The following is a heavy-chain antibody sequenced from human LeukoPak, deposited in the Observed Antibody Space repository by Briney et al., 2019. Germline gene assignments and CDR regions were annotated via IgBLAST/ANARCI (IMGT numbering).Heavy chain of an antibody. V-gene: IGHV1-3*04. CDR2: ISTGSANR. D-gene: IGHD1-26*01. CDR1: GYTFTDYV. J-gene: IGHJ4*02. Sequence: ASVKVSCKASGYTFTDYVIHWVRQAPGQRLEWMGWISTGSANRKYSQKFQGRVTFTRDTSASIVYMDLSSLRSEDTALYYCARNRGSYLVPYWGQGTLVTVYS. CDR3: ARNRGSYLVPY.